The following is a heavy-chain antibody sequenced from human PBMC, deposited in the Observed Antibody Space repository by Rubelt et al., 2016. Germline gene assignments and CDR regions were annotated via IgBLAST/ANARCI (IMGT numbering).Heavy chain of an antibody. J-gene: IGHJ6*02. CDR3: ARGLGGMDV. D-gene: IGHD3-10*01. CDR1: GWSFSGYY. Sequence: GWSFSGYYWSWIRQPPGKGLEWIGEINHSGSTNYNPSLKSRVTISVDTSKNQFSLKLSSVTAADTAVYYCARGLGGMDVWGQGTTVTVSS. CDR2: INHSGST. V-gene: IGHV4-34*01.